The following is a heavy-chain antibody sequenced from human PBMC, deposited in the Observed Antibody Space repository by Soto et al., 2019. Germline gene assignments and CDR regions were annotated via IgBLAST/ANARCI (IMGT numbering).Heavy chain of an antibody. CDR2: IIPIFGTA. CDR1: GGTFSSYA. V-gene: IGHV1-69*13. D-gene: IGHD3-10*01. CDR3: ARDQGDYYGSGSYWFDP. Sequence: ASVKVSCKASGGTFSSYAISWVRQAPGQELEWMGGIIPIFGTANYAQKFQGRVTITADESTSTAYMELSSLRSEDTAVYYCARDQGDYYGSGSYWFDPWGQGTLVTVSS. J-gene: IGHJ5*02.